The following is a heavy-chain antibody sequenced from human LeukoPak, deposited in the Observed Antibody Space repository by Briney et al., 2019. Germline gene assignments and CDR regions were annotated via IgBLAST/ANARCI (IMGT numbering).Heavy chain of an antibody. CDR2: TGSTGVST. D-gene: IGHD2-2*01. V-gene: IGHV3-23*01. Sequence: GGSLRLSCAASGFTFSSYAMNWVRQAPGKGLQWVSGTGSTGVSTFYADSVKGRFTVSRDNSKNTLSLQMNSLRAEDTAVYYCAKDPGVVPAHYFDYWGQGTLVTVSS. J-gene: IGHJ4*02. CDR3: AKDPGVVPAHYFDY. CDR1: GFTFSSYA.